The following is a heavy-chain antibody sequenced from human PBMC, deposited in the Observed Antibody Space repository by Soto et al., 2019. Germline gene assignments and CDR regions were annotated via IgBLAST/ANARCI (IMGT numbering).Heavy chain of an antibody. Sequence: GESLKISCKGSGYSFTSYWIGWGRQMPGKGLEWRGIIYPGDSDTRYSPSFQGQVTISADKSISTAYLQWSSLKASDTAMYYCARLGSSSRELHSYYYGMDVWGQGTTVTVSS. CDR2: IYPGDSDT. J-gene: IGHJ6*02. CDR3: ARLGSSSRELHSYYYGMDV. CDR1: GYSFTSYW. V-gene: IGHV5-51*01. D-gene: IGHD6-6*01.